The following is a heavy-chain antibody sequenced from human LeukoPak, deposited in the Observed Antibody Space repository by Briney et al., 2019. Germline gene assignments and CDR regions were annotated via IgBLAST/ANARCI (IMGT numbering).Heavy chain of an antibody. CDR1: GGSFSGYY. CDR2: INHSGST. D-gene: IGHD5-18*01. Sequence: SETLSLTCAVCGGSFSGYYWSWIRQPPGKGLEWMGEINHSGSTNYNPSLKSRVTISVDTSKNQFSLKLSSVTAADTAVYYCARVNGYSYGYYYYYYMDVWGKGTTVTVSS. J-gene: IGHJ6*03. V-gene: IGHV4-34*01. CDR3: ARVNGYSYGYYYYYYMDV.